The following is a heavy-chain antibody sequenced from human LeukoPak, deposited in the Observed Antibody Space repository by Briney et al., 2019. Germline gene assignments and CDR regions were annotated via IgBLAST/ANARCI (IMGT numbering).Heavy chain of an antibody. CDR3: ARARTPFDWTPFDY. CDR1: GYTFTGYY. V-gene: IGHV1-2*02. J-gene: IGHJ4*02. D-gene: IGHD3-9*01. CDR2: INPNSGGT. Sequence: ASVKVSCKASGYTFTGYYMHWVRQAPGQGLEWMGWINPNSGGTNYAQKFQGRVTMTRDTSISTAYMELSRLRSDDTAVYYCARARTPFDWTPFDYWGQGTLVTVSS.